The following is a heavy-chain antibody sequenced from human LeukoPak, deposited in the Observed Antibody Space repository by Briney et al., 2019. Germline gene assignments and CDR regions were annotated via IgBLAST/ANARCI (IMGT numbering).Heavy chain of an antibody. V-gene: IGHV3-23*01. CDR3: AKGGSSSTKKYFDY. D-gene: IGHD1-26*01. J-gene: IGHJ4*02. CDR2: ISRGGGT. Sequence: PRVSLRLSWAASRLTFSSYAMTWVRQAPWKELEWVSGISRGGGTYYADSVTGRFTISRDNSQNTLYLQMNSLRAEDAAVYYCAKGGSSSTKKYFDYWGQGTLVTVS. CDR1: RLTFSSYA.